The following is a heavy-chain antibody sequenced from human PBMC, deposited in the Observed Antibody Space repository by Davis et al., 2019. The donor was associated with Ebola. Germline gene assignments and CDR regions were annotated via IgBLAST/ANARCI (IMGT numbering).Heavy chain of an antibody. CDR2: IKSKTDGGTT. CDR3: TSVPSGSQNDY. D-gene: IGHD1-26*01. CDR1: GFTFNNAW. Sequence: GESLKISCAASGFTFNNAWMNWVRQAPGKGLEWVGRIKSKTDGGTTDDAAPVKGRFNISRDDSKNTAYLQMNSLKTEDTAVYYCTSVPSGSQNDYWGQGTLVTVSS. V-gene: IGHV3-15*07. J-gene: IGHJ4*02.